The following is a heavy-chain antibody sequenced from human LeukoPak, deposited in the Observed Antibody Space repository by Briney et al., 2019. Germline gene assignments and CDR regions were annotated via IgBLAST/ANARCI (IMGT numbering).Heavy chain of an antibody. CDR2: ISSSGSTI. Sequence: GGSLRLSCAAPGFTFSDYYMSWIRQAPGKGLEWVSYISSSGSTIYYADSVKGRFTISRDNAKNSLYLQMNSLRAEDTAVYYCARARGSCYSCYYYYMDVWGKGTTVTVSS. CDR1: GFTFSDYY. CDR3: ARARGSCYSCYYYYMDV. D-gene: IGHD2-15*01. V-gene: IGHV3-11*04. J-gene: IGHJ6*03.